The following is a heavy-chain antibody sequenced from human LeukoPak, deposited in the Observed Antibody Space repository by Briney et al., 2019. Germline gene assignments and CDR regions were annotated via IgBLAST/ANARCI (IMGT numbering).Heavy chain of an antibody. CDR1: GFPLSTFV. CDR2: ISGNGDST. Sequence: GGPLSLSCAASGFPLSTFVMNWARQAPGKGLEYLAAISGNGDSTYYANSVKGRFTISRGNSKNTLYLQMGSLRPEDMAVYYCAREVYAGNWFDPWGQGTLVTVSS. J-gene: IGHJ5*02. D-gene: IGHD2-8*01. V-gene: IGHV3-64*01. CDR3: AREVYAGNWFDP.